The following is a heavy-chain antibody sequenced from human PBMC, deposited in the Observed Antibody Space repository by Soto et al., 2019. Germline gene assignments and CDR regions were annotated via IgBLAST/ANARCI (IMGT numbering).Heavy chain of an antibody. D-gene: IGHD7-27*01. CDR2: IYPDDSDT. J-gene: IGHJ6*02. Sequence: GESLKISCKGSGYSFTNFWIGWVRQMPGKGLEWMGIIYPDDSDTRYSPSFQGQVTISADKSISTAYLQWSSLKASDTAIYYCATSFRIALGRGYHYYGMVGWGQGITVTVFS. CDR3: ATSFRIALGRGYHYYGMVG. V-gene: IGHV5-51*01. CDR1: GYSFTNFW.